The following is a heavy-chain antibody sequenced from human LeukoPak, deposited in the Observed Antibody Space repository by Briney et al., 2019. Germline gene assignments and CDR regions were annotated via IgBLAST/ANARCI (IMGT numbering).Heavy chain of an antibody. V-gene: IGHV3-9*01. Sequence: PGRSLRLSCAASGFTFDDYAMPWVRQAPGKGLEWVSGISWNSGSIGYADSVKGRFTISRDNAKNSLYLQMNSLRAEDTALYYCAKDMTAIRETIFDYWGQGTLVTVSS. CDR2: ISWNSGSI. D-gene: IGHD2-21*02. CDR1: GFTFDDYA. CDR3: AKDMTAIRETIFDY. J-gene: IGHJ4*02.